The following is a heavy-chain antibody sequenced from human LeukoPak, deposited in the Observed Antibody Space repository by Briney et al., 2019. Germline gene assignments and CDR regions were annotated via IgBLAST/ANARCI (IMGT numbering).Heavy chain of an antibody. J-gene: IGHJ4*02. CDR2: IIPIFGIA. CDR3: ARGKYSSSWYYFDY. D-gene: IGHD6-13*01. CDR1: GGTFSSYA. V-gene: IGHV1-69*04. Sequence: GASVKVSCKASGGTFSSYAISCVRQAPGQGLEWMGRIIPIFGIAKYAQKFQGRVTITADKSTSTAYMELSSVRSEDTAVYYCARGKYSSSWYYFDYWGQGTLVTVSS.